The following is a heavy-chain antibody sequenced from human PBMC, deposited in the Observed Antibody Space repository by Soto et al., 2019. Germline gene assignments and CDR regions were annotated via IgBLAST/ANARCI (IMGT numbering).Heavy chain of an antibody. J-gene: IGHJ4*02. V-gene: IGHV3-23*01. CDR1: GFTFSSYA. Sequence: EVQLLESGGGLVQPGGSLRLSCAASGFTFSSYAMSWVRQAPGKGLEWVSAISGSGGSTYYADSVKGRFTISRDNSKNTLYLQMNSLRAEDTAVYYCAAQESDTYYDFWSGYFPGDYWGQGTLVTVSS. CDR2: ISGSGGST. CDR3: AAQESDTYYDFWSGYFPGDY. D-gene: IGHD3-3*01.